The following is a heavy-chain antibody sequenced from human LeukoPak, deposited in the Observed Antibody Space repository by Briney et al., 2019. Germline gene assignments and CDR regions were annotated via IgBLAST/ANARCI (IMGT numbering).Heavy chain of an antibody. D-gene: IGHD3-9*01. V-gene: IGHV3-23*01. Sequence: GGSLRLSCAASGFTFSSYGMSWVRQAPGKGLEWVSAISGSGGSTYYADSVKGRFTISRDNSKNTLFLQMNSLRAEDTAVYYCAKASRYFDWLSLDYWGQGTLVTVSS. CDR2: ISGSGGST. CDR3: AKASRYFDWLSLDY. CDR1: GFTFSSYG. J-gene: IGHJ4*02.